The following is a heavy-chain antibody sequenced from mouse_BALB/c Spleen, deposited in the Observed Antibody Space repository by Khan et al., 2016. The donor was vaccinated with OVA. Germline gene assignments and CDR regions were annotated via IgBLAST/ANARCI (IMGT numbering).Heavy chain of an antibody. Sequence: QVQLKQSGAELAKPGASVKMSCKASGYTFINYWILWIKQRPGQGLEWIGYINPSTGYNEYNQNFKDKATLTADKYSSTAYMQLSRLTSEDSTVYYCARRGLRWDFDYWGQGTTLTVSS. J-gene: IGHJ2*01. CDR3: ARRGLRWDFDY. V-gene: IGHV1-7*01. D-gene: IGHD1-1*01. CDR2: INPSTGYN. CDR1: GYTFINYW.